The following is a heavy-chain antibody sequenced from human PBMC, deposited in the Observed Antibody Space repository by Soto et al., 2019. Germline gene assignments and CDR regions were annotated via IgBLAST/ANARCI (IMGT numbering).Heavy chain of an antibody. D-gene: IGHD3-16*01. Sequence: QVQLVKSGGVVVQPGRSLRLSCAASGFTFSNYGMHWVRQAPGKGLEWVAVIWDDGNQKYYVDSVKGRFTISRDNSENTMFLQMNSLTAEDTAVYYCVRGGKTAGAFDIWGQGTMVTVSS. CDR3: VRGGKTAGAFDI. V-gene: IGHV3-33*01. CDR1: GFTFSNYG. CDR2: IWDDGNQK. J-gene: IGHJ3*02.